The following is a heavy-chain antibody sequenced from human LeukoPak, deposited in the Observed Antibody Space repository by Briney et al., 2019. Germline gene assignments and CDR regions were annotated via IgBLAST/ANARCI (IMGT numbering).Heavy chain of an antibody. Sequence: PGGSLRLSCAASGXTFSIYSMKWVRQAPGKGLEWVSYINSGSSTIYYADSVKGRFTISRDNAKNSLYLQMNSLRDEDTAVYYCARPRDGYNYGAFDIWGQGTMVTVSS. CDR1: GXTFSIYS. J-gene: IGHJ3*02. CDR2: INSGSSTI. V-gene: IGHV3-48*02. CDR3: ARPRDGYNYGAFDI. D-gene: IGHD5-24*01.